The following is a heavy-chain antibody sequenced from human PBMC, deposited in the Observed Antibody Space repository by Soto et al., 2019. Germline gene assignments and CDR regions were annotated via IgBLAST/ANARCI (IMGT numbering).Heavy chain of an antibody. CDR2: ISSSANVK. Sequence: QEQLVESGGGLVKPGGSLRLSCAASGFTFRDYYMNWIRLIPGKGLEWVAYISSSANVKYHTDSVKGRFTISRDNSKNSVFLQMNSLRVEDTAVYFGSRDLRASPGTRGLSGMDVWGQGTTVTISS. D-gene: IGHD6-13*01. V-gene: IGHV3-11*01. CDR1: GFTFRDYY. CDR3: SRDLRASPGTRGLSGMDV. J-gene: IGHJ6*02.